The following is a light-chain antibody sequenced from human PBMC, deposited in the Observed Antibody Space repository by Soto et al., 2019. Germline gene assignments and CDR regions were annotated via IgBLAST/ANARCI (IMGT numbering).Light chain of an antibody. CDR2: GTS. CDR3: QERSHWPPSLT. V-gene: IGKV3-15*01. J-gene: IGKJ4*01. CDR1: QIVNSN. Sequence: VMTQSPSTLSVSPVERSTLSFIASQIVNSNLAWYQQKAGQAPRLLIYGTSTRATGIPARFSGSGSGTDFTLTISSLEPEDFAVYYCQERSHWPPSLTFGGGTNV.